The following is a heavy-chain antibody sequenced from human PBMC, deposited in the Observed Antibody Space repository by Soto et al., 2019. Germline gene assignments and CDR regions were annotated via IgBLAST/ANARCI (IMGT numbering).Heavy chain of an antibody. D-gene: IGHD3-3*01. CDR2: ISSSGSST. J-gene: IGHJ4*02. Sequence: EVQLLESGGGLVQPGGSLRLSCAASGFTFSSYAMSWVRQAPGKGLEWVSAISSSGSSTYYTDSVKGRFTISRDNTKNALCLQMNSLRDEYTAVYYCAKRGIPVSREWFVYWGQGTLVTVSS. CDR3: AKRGIPVSREWFVY. CDR1: GFTFSSYA. V-gene: IGHV3-23*01.